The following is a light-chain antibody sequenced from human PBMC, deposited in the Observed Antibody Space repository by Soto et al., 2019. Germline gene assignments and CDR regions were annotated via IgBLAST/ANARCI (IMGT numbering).Light chain of an antibody. CDR3: QQYNTWSSIT. Sequence: EIVLTNSPATLSVSPGERARLSCRASHSVANNLVWYQQRPGQAPRLLIYDTSTRATGIPARFSGSGSGTEFTLTISSLQSEDFAVYYCQQYNTWSSITFGQGTRLEI. CDR2: DTS. CDR1: HSVANN. J-gene: IGKJ5*01. V-gene: IGKV3-15*01.